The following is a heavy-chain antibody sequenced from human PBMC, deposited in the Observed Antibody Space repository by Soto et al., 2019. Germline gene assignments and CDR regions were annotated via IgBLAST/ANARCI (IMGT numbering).Heavy chain of an antibody. D-gene: IGHD5-12*01. Sequence: PGGSLRLSCAASGFTFDDYAMHWVRQAPGKGLEWVSGISWNSGSIGYADSVKGRFTISRDNAKNSLYLQMNSLRAEDTALYYCAKEMATTAFDPWGQGTLVTVYS. CDR2: ISWNSGSI. CDR3: AKEMATTAFDP. V-gene: IGHV3-9*01. CDR1: GFTFDDYA. J-gene: IGHJ5*02.